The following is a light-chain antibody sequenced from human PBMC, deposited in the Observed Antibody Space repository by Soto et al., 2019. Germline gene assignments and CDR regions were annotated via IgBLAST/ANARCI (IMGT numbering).Light chain of an antibody. CDR1: QTIASH. J-gene: IGKJ4*01. Sequence: DIEMTQSPSSLSASVGDRVTITCRASQTIASHLNWYQQKPGEAPKLLIYAASSLQSGVPSRFSGTSSGTTFTLIISSLQPEDFAVYYCQQYNNWPLTFGGGTKVEIK. CDR3: QQYNNWPLT. V-gene: IGKV1-39*01. CDR2: AAS.